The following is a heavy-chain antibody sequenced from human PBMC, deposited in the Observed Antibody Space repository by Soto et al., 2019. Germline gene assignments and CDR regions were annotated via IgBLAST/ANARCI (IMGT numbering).Heavy chain of an antibody. CDR1: GDSISSHDW. V-gene: IGHV4-4*02. Sequence: QVQLQESGPGLVKPSGTLSLTCAVSGDSISSHDWWSWVRKPPNKGLEWIAEIHHSGGTNYNPSLMSRATISLDNSKNQFSLKLISATAADTAVYYCVRNGYYSLDYWGQGTLVSVSS. CDR3: VRNGYYSLDY. D-gene: IGHD3-3*01. J-gene: IGHJ4*02. CDR2: IHHSGGT.